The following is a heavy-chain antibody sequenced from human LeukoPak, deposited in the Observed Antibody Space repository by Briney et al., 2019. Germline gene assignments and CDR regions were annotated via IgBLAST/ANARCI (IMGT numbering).Heavy chain of an antibody. J-gene: IGHJ4*02. CDR2: INSDGSVT. V-gene: IGHV3-74*01. Sequence: GRSLRLSCAASGFTFTNYWMHWVRQAPGEGLVWVSRINSDGSVTRYADSVKGRFTISRDNAKNTVFLQMNSLRTEDTAVYYCARDRGALDYWGQGTLVTVSS. CDR3: ARDRGALDY. D-gene: IGHD1-26*01. CDR1: GFTFTNYW.